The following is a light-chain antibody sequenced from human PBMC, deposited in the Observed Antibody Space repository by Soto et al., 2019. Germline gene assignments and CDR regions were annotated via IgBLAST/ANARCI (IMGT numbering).Light chain of an antibody. J-gene: IGKJ4*01. CDR3: QQLRT. V-gene: IGKV3-15*01. CDR2: GAS. CDR1: QSVSRN. Sequence: ESASLSNRARQSVSRNLAWYQQKSGQTPRLLIYGASARATGFPDRFSGSGSGTEFTLTISSLQPEDIATYYWQQLRTFGGGTKVDI.